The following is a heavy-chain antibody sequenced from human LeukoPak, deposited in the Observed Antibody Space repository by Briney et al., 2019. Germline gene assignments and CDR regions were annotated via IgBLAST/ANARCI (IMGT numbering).Heavy chain of an antibody. CDR3: ARVDNGGFTWSLYYFDY. J-gene: IGHJ4*02. CDR1: GYSFISYG. D-gene: IGHD1-14*01. CDR2: ISPYNGNT. V-gene: IGHV1-18*01. Sequence: ASVKVSCKASGYSFISYGLYWVRQAPGQGLEWMGWISPYNGNTNYAQNPQGRVTMTTDTSTSTAYMELRSLRSDDTAVYYCARVDNGGFTWSLYYFDYWGQGTLVTVSS.